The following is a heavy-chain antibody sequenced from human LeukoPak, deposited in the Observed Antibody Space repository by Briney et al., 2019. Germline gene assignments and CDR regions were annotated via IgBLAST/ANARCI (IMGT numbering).Heavy chain of an antibody. CDR2: IIPIFGTA. Sequence: SVKASCKASGGTFSSYVITWVRQAPGQGLEWMGGIIPIFGTANYAQKFQGRVTITADESTSTAYMELNSLRSEDTAVYYCVRAYDSIRGYFDYRGQGTLVTVSS. J-gene: IGHJ4*02. V-gene: IGHV1-69*13. CDR1: GGTFSSYV. CDR3: VRAYDSIRGYFDY. D-gene: IGHD3-10*01.